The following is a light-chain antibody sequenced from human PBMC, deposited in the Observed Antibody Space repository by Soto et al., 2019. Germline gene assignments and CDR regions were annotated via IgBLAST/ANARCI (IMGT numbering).Light chain of an antibody. CDR2: RAS. J-gene: IGKJ1*01. V-gene: IGKV1-5*03. Sequence: DIQMTQTPSTLSASVGDRVTITCRASQSFNNWLAWYQQKPGEAPKLLMYRASNLADRVPSRFSGSGSGTESTLAVSSLLPDDFASYYCQQYENYAIFGQGTRVEIK. CDR1: QSFNNW. CDR3: QQYENYAI.